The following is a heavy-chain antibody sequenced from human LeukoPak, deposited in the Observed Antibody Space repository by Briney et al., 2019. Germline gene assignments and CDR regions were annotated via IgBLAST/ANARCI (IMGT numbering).Heavy chain of an antibody. V-gene: IGHV4-61*08. Sequence: SETLSLTCTVSGGSISSGGYYWSWIRQHPGKGLEWIGYIYYSGSTNYNPSLKSRVTMSVDTSKNQFSLKLSSVTAADTAVYYCARDRGLGWLVPGWFDPWGQGTLVTVSS. CDR1: GGSISSGGYY. CDR2: IYYSGST. CDR3: ARDRGLGWLVPGWFDP. J-gene: IGHJ5*02. D-gene: IGHD6-6*01.